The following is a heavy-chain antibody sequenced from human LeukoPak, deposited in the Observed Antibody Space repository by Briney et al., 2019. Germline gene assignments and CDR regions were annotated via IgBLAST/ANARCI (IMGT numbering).Heavy chain of an antibody. J-gene: IGHJ4*02. V-gene: IGHV1-2*02. Sequence: ASVRVSCKASGYTFTGHYMHWVRQAPGQGLEWMGWINPNSGGTNYAQKFQGRVTMTRDTSISTAYMELSRLRSDDTAVYYCARGPITSPYFDYWGQGTLVTVSS. D-gene: IGHD1-20*01. CDR1: GYTFTGHY. CDR3: ARGPITSPYFDY. CDR2: INPNSGGT.